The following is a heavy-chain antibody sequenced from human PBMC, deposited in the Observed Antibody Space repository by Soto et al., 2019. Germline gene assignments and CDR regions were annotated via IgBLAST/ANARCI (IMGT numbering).Heavy chain of an antibody. J-gene: IGHJ3*02. CDR3: ARCLGLYSSGYNDAFDI. CDR1: GYSFTSYW. V-gene: IGHV5-51*01. CDR2: IYPGDSDT. Sequence: GESLKISCKGSGYSFTSYWIGWVRQMPGKGLEWMGIIYPGDSDTRYSPSFQGQVTISADKSISTAYLQWSSLKASDTAMYYCARCLGLYSSGYNDAFDIWGQGTMVTVSS. D-gene: IGHD6-19*01.